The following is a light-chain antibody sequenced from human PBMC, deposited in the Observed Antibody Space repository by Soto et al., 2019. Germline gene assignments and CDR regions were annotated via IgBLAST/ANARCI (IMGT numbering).Light chain of an antibody. V-gene: IGKV1-9*01. CDR2: AAS. CDR3: QQLDSYLSFS. J-gene: IGKJ4*01. Sequence: DIQLTQSPSFLFASVGDRVTITCRASQDVGHFLAWYQQKAGKAPKLLMFAASTLQSEVPARFRGSGSRTEFTLTITSLQPEDYATYYCQQLDSYLSFSFGGGTKVEIK. CDR1: QDVGHF.